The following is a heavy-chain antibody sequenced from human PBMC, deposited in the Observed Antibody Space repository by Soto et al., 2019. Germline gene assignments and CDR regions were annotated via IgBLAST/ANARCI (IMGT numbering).Heavy chain of an antibody. CDR3: AILANWGAFDI. Sequence: GGSLRLSCAASGFTFSSYAMSWVRQAPGKGLEWVSAISGSGVSTYDTDSGKGRFTISRDNSKNTLYLQMNSLRAEDTAVYYCAILANWGAFDIWGQGTMVTVSS. CDR2: ISGSGVST. D-gene: IGHD7-27*01. J-gene: IGHJ3*02. V-gene: IGHV3-23*01. CDR1: GFTFSSYA.